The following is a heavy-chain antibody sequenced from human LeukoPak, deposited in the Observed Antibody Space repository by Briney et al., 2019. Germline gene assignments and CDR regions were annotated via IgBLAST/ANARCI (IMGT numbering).Heavy chain of an antibody. CDR3: ARGGLYGDYAFDY. V-gene: IGHV1-2*02. Sequence: GASVKVSCKASGYTFTGYYMHWVRQAPGQGLEWMEWINPNSGGTNYAQKFQGRVTMTRDTSISTAYMELSRLRSDDTAVYYCARGGLYGDYAFDYWGQGTLVTVSS. CDR2: INPNSGGT. J-gene: IGHJ4*02. D-gene: IGHD4-17*01. CDR1: GYTFTGYY.